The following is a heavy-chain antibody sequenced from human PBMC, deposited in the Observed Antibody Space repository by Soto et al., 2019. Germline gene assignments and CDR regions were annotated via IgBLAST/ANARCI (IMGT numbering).Heavy chain of an antibody. CDR1: AFTFSAHN. J-gene: IGHJ6*02. V-gene: IGHV3-72*01. CDR3: ARDGGIAARHYYGMDV. Sequence: GGSLRLSCTASAFTFSAHNMVWVRQAPGKGLEWVGRSRNKANNYATEYAASVKGRFTISRDDSKNSLYLQMNSLKTEDTAVYYCARDGGIAARHYYGMDVWGQGTTVTVSS. D-gene: IGHD6-6*01. CDR2: SRNKANNYAT.